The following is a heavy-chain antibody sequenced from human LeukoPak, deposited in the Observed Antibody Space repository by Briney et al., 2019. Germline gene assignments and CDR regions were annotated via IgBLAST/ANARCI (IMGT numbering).Heavy chain of an antibody. D-gene: IGHD2-21*02. CDR3: TTDPGGGDPLDY. J-gene: IGHJ4*02. Sequence: GGSLRLSCAASGFTFSNAWMSWVRQAPGKGLEWVGRIKSKTDGGTTDYAAPVKGRFTISRDDSKNTLYLQMNSLKTEDTAVYYCTTDPGGGDPLDYWGQGTLVTVSS. V-gene: IGHV3-15*01. CDR1: GFTFSNAW. CDR2: IKSKTDGGTT.